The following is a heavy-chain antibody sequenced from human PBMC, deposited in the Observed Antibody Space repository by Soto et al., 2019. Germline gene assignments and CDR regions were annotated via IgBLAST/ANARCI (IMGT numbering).Heavy chain of an antibody. CDR2: IYYSGST. V-gene: IGHV4-30-4*01. Sequence: QVQLQESGPGLVKPSQTLSLTCTVSGGSISSGDYYWSWIRQPPGKGPQWIGYIYYSGSTYYNPSLNSRVTISVDTSKNQFSLKRSSVTAADTAVYYCARYCSGRSCYERRSSLFDYWGQGTLVTVSS. J-gene: IGHJ4*02. CDR1: GGSISSGDYY. CDR3: ARYCSGRSCYERRSSLFDY. D-gene: IGHD2-15*01.